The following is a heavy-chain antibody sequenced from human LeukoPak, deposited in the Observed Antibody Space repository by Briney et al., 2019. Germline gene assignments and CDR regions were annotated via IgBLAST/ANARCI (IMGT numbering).Heavy chain of an antibody. Sequence: GGSLRLSCVVSGFTFSIYEMNWVRQAPGKGLEWVSYISRDGGTIYYADSVKGRFTISRDNAKNSLYLQMNSLRAEDTAVYYCARIRADSSGYYYKYFDFWGQGTLVTVSS. CDR1: GFTFSIYE. D-gene: IGHD3-22*01. CDR3: ARIRADSSGYYYKYFDF. V-gene: IGHV3-48*03. CDR2: ISRDGGTI. J-gene: IGHJ4*02.